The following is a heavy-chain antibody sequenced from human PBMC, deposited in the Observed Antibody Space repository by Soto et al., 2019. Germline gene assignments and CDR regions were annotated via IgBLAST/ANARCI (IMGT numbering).Heavy chain of an antibody. D-gene: IGHD2-15*01. V-gene: IGHV5-51*01. CDR3: ARPPLPGYSIHFNS. CDR1: GYIFIDYW. J-gene: IGHJ4*02. Sequence: GESLKISCKASGYIFIDYWIGWVRQMPGKVLEWMGIVYPRDSDTRYSPSFQGQVTISADRSTGTAFLQWRSLKASDTALYYCARPPLPGYSIHFNSWGQGTLVTSPQ. CDR2: VYPRDSDT.